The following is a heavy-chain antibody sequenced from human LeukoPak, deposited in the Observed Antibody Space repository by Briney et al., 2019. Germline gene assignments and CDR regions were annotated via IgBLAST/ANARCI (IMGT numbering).Heavy chain of an antibody. J-gene: IGHJ4*02. Sequence: PSETLSLTCTVSGGSISSYYWSWIRQPPGKGLEWIGYTYYSGSTNYNPSLKSRVTISVDTSKNQFSPKLSSVTAADTAVYYCARYSYGYTDYWGQGTLVTVSS. CDR3: ARYSYGYTDY. V-gene: IGHV4-59*08. CDR1: GGSISSYY. CDR2: TYYSGST. D-gene: IGHD5-18*01.